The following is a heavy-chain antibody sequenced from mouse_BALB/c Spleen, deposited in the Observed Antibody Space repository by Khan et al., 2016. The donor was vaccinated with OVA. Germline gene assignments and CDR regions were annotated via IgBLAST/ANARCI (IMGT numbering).Heavy chain of an antibody. CDR1: GYTFTSYW. J-gene: IGHJ3*01. CDR2: IFPGTGTT. D-gene: IGHD1-1*02. V-gene: IGHV1S132*01. CDR3: ARGYSGSYEFVY. Sequence: VQLQESGAELVKPGASVKLSCKTSGYTFTSYWIQWVKQRPGQGLGWIGQIFPGTGTTYYNENFKGKATLTVDTSSNTAFMQLSSLTAEDSAVYFCARGYSGSYEFVYWGQGTLVTVSP.